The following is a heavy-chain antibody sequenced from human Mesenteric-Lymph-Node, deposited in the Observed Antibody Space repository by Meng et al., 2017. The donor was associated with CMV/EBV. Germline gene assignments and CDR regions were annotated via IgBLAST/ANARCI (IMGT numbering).Heavy chain of an antibody. D-gene: IGHD2-2*02. V-gene: IGHV1-69*16. CDR3: ARVDKVVVPAAITDQGNYYYYYYGMDV. CDR1: GGTFSSYT. Sequence: SVKVSCKASGGTFSSYTISWVRQAPGQGLEWMGRIIPILGIANYAQKFQGRVTITTDESTSTAYMELSSLRSEDTAVYYCARVDKVVVPAAITDQGNYYYYYYGMDVWGQGTTVTVSS. CDR2: IIPILGIA. J-gene: IGHJ6*02.